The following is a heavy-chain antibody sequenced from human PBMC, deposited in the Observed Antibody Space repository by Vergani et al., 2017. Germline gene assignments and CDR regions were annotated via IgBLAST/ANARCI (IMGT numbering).Heavy chain of an antibody. CDR1: GFTFSSYS. Sequence: EVRLVESGGGLVQPGGSLRLSCAASGFTFSSYSMNWVRQAPGKGLEWVSSISSSSSYIYYADSVKGRFTISRDNAKNSLYLQMNSLRAEDTAVYYCAKVGRSEVAGTFGAFDIWGQGTMVTVSS. CDR3: AKVGRSEVAGTFGAFDI. J-gene: IGHJ3*02. CDR2: ISSSSSYI. D-gene: IGHD6-19*01. V-gene: IGHV3-21*01.